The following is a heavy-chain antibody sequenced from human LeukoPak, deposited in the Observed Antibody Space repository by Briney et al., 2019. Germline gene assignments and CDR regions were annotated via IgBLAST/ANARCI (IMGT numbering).Heavy chain of an antibody. CDR2: ISGNAGTT. CDR3: AKGREHSGGADAFDI. CDR1: GFTFTNYA. V-gene: IGHV3-23*01. Sequence: GGSLRLSCAASGFTFTNYAMRWVRQAPGKGLEWVSAISGNAGTTYYADSVQGRFTISRDNSENTLYLQMNSLRAEDTAIYYCAKGREHSGGADAFDIWGQGTMVTVSS. J-gene: IGHJ3*02. D-gene: IGHD6-19*01.